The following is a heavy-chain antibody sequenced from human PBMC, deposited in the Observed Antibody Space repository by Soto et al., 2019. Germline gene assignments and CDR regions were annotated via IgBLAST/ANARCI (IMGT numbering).Heavy chain of an antibody. D-gene: IGHD6-6*01. Sequence: ASVKVSCKASGGTFSSYAISWVRQAPGQGLEWMGGIIPIFGTANYAQKFQGRVTITADKSTSTAYMELSSLRSEDTAVYYCARESGYQLDYYYGMDVWGQGTRVTVSS. J-gene: IGHJ6*02. V-gene: IGHV1-69*06. CDR3: ARESGYQLDYYYGMDV. CDR1: GGTFSSYA. CDR2: IIPIFGTA.